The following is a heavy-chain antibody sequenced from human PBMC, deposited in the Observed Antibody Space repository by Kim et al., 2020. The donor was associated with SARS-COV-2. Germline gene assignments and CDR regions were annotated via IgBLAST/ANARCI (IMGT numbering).Heavy chain of an antibody. D-gene: IGHD2-21*02. CDR3: ARGHCGGDCYSPFDFDY. CDR2: ISSSGSTI. CDR1: GFTFSSYE. Sequence: GGSLRLSCAASGFTFSSYEMNWVRQAPGKGLEWVSYISSSGSTIYYADSVKGRFTISRDNAKNSLYLQMNSLRAEDTAVYYCARGHCGGDCYSPFDFDYWGKGTRVTVSS. J-gene: IGHJ4*02. V-gene: IGHV3-48*03.